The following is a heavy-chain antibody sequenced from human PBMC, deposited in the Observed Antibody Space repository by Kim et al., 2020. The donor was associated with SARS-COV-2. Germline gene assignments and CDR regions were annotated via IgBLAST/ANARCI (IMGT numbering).Heavy chain of an antibody. V-gene: IGHV4-34*01. CDR1: GGSFSGYY. CDR2: INHSGST. D-gene: IGHD5-18*01. J-gene: IGHJ6*02. CDR3: ARLAGYSTSYGMDV. Sequence: SETLSLTCAVYGGSFSGYYWSWIRQPPGKGLEWIGEINHSGSTNYNPSLKSRVTISVDPSKNQFSLKLSSVTAADTAVYYCARLAGYSTSYGMDVWGQGT.